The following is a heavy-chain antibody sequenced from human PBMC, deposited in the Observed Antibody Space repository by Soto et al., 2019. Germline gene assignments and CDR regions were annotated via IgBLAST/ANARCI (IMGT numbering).Heavy chain of an antibody. V-gene: IGHV4-4*02. CDR1: GGSISSSNW. Sequence: SETLSLTCAVSGGSISSSNWWGWVRQPPGKGLEWIGEIYHSGSTNYNPSLKSRVTISVDKSKNQFSLKLSSVTAADTAVYYCAREFRDLRFLEWSRYYYGMDVWGPGTTLTFSS. J-gene: IGHJ6*02. CDR3: AREFRDLRFLEWSRYYYGMDV. CDR2: IYHSGST. D-gene: IGHD3-3*01.